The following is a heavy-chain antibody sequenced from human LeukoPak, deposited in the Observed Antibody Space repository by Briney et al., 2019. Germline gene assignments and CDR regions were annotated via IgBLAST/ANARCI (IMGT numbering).Heavy chain of an antibody. Sequence: KPGGSLRLSCAASGVTFRSYGMHWVRQAPGKGLEWVAVIWYDGSNKYYADSVKGRFTISRDNSKNTLYLQMNSLRAEDTAVYYCARGETCSGGSCYSLSNWFDPWGQGTLVTVSS. V-gene: IGHV3-33*01. CDR3: ARGETCSGGSCYSLSNWFDP. CDR2: IWYDGSNK. CDR1: GVTFRSYG. D-gene: IGHD2-15*01. J-gene: IGHJ5*02.